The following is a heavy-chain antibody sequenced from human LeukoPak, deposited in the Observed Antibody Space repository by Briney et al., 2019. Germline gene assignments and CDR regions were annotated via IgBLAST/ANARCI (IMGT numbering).Heavy chain of an antibody. D-gene: IGHD4-17*01. CDR1: GGSFSGYY. CDR2: INHSGST. J-gene: IGHJ5*02. Sequence: SETLSLTCAVYGGSFSGYYWSWIRQPPGKGLEWIGEINHSGSTNYNPSLKSRVTISVDTSKNQFSLKLSSVTAADTAVYYCARVATTVTTYDPWGQGTLVTVSS. V-gene: IGHV4-34*01. CDR3: ARVATTVTTYDP.